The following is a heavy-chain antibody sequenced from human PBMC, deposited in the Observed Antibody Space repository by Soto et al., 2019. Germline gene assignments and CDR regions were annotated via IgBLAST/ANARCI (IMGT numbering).Heavy chain of an antibody. Sequence: EVQLVESGGGLVQPGGSPRLSCAASGFTFSAHYMDWVRQAPGKGLEWVGRIKNKANSYTTEYAASVEGRFTISREDSQNSLFLQMNSRKTEDTAVYYCARVSLVGPSGGRYFDYWGQGSQVAVSS. CDR3: ARVSLVGPSGGRYFDY. CDR1: GFTFSAHY. V-gene: IGHV3-72*01. D-gene: IGHD1-26*01. CDR2: IKNKANSYTT. J-gene: IGHJ4*02.